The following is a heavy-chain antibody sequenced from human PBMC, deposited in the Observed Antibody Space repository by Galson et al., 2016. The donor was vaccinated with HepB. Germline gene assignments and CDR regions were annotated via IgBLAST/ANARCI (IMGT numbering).Heavy chain of an antibody. Sequence: LRLSCAASGFPFSSYSMHWVRQAPGKGLVWVSRITSDGSTTTYADSVKGRFTISRDNTKNTLYLQMNSLRAEDTAVYYCVRRREKAYWGQGTLATVSS. CDR2: ITSDGSTT. CDR3: VRRREKAY. CDR1: GFPFSSYS. V-gene: IGHV3-74*01. D-gene: IGHD1-26*01. J-gene: IGHJ4*02.